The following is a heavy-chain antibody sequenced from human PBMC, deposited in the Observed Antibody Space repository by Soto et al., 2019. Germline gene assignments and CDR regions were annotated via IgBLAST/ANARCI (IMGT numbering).Heavy chain of an antibody. CDR2: VYYTGST. V-gene: IGHV4-59*01. D-gene: IGHD6-19*01. CDR1: GGSISGSY. CDR3: ARSVAVPGAHIDY. Sequence: SETLSLTCSVSGGSISGSYWSWIRQSPGKGLEWLGYVYYTGSTNYSPSLRSRVSISVDTSKNEFSLRLSSVTAADTAVYFCARSVAVPGAHIDYWGQGTKVTVSS. J-gene: IGHJ4*02.